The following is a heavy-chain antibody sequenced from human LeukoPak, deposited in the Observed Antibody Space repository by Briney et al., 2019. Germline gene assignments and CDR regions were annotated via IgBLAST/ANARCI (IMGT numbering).Heavy chain of an antibody. CDR2: ISYDGSNK. CDR3: AKDQADIVVVVAASFDY. CDR1: GFTFSSYG. Sequence: GGSLRLSCAASGFTFSSYGMHWVRQAPGKGLEWVAVISYDGSNKYYADSVKGRFTTSRDNSKNTLYLQMNSLRAEDTAVYYCAKDQADIVVVVAASFDYWGQGTLVTVSS. D-gene: IGHD2-15*01. J-gene: IGHJ4*02. V-gene: IGHV3-30*18.